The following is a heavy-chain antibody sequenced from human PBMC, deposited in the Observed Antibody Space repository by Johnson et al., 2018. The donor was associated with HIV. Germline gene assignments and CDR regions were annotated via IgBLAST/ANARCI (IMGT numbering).Heavy chain of an antibody. CDR3: ARVLRGQPRSPFDI. CDR2: ITYDGREK. V-gene: IGHV3-30*04. J-gene: IGHJ3*02. Sequence: QVKLVESGGGVVQPGRSLRLSCAASGFTFSLYAMHWVSQAPGKGLEWVEGITYDGREKYYADSGKGRCTISRDNSKNRLYQQMHSLRAEDTAVYYCARVLRGQPRSPFDIWGQGTMVTVSS. D-gene: IGHD3-10*01. CDR1: GFTFSLYA.